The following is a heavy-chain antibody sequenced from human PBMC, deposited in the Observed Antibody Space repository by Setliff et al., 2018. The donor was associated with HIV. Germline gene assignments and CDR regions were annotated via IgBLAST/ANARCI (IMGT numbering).Heavy chain of an antibody. CDR1: GFTFSSYW. V-gene: IGHV3-74*01. CDR2: INSDGSST. CDR3: AKDWVKGRDIAQAVDAFDI. J-gene: IGHJ3*02. Sequence: HPGGSLRLSCAASGFTFSSYWMHWVRQAPGKGLVWVSRINSDGSSTSYADSVKGRFTISRDNAKNTLYLQMNSLRAEDTALYYCAKDWVKGRDIAQAVDAFDIWGQGTMVTVSS. D-gene: IGHD6-13*01.